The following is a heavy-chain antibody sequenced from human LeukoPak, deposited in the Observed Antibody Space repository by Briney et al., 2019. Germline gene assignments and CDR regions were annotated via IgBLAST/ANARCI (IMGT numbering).Heavy chain of an antibody. Sequence: GGSLRLSCAASGFTFDDYAMHWVRQAPGKRLEWVSGISWNSGSIGYADSVKGRFTISGDNAKNSLYLQMNSLRAEDTALYYCAKGSGYSYGTYFDYWGQGTLVTVSS. CDR3: AKGSGYSYGTYFDY. V-gene: IGHV3-9*01. CDR2: ISWNSGSI. CDR1: GFTFDDYA. J-gene: IGHJ4*02. D-gene: IGHD5-18*01.